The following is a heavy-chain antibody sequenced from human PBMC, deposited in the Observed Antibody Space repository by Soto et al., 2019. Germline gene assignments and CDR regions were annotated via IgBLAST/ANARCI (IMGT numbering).Heavy chain of an antibody. CDR3: AILSGSKFGSDNYAMDT. CDR1: GFTFINYW. D-gene: IGHD1-26*01. Sequence: QSGGSLRLSCAVSGFTFINYWMHWVRQVPGKGLVWLSRIKGDGSLTNYADSVKGRFTISRDNAKNTLYLQMDSLRVEDTAVYYCAILSGSKFGSDNYAMDTWGQGTTVTVSS. J-gene: IGHJ6*02. CDR2: IKGDGSLT. V-gene: IGHV3-74*01.